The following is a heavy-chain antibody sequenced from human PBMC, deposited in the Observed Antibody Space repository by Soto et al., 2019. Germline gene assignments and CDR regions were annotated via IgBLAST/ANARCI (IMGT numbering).Heavy chain of an antibody. CDR1: GYTFTGYY. J-gene: IGHJ6*02. CDR3: ARDRTRYYDFWSGPTSVDV. V-gene: IGHV1-2*02. CDR2: INPNSGGT. Sequence: GASVKVSCKASGYTFTGYYMHWVRQAPGQGLEWMGWINPNSGGTNYAQKFQGRVTMTRDTSISTAYMELSRLRSDDTAVYYCARDRTRYYDFWSGPTSVDVWGQGTTVTVSS. D-gene: IGHD3-3*01.